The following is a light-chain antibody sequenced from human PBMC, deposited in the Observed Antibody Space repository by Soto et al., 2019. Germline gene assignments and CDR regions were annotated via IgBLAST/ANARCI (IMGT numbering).Light chain of an antibody. CDR1: QSVSSY. J-gene: IGKJ1*01. CDR3: QQYGTSKT. V-gene: IGKV3-20*01. Sequence: EIVMTQSPGTLSVSPGERATLSCRASQSVSSYLAWFQQKPGQAPRLLIYGASSRATGIPDRFSGSGSGTDFTLTISSLEPEDFAVYYCQQYGTSKTFGQGTKVDIK. CDR2: GAS.